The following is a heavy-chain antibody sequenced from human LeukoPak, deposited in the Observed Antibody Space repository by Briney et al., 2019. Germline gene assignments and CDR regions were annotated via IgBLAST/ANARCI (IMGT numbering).Heavy chain of an antibody. CDR1: GGSISSGDYY. V-gene: IGHV4-30-4*01. CDR3: ARSGTPYGSGSYYNGPFDY. CDR2: IYYSGST. D-gene: IGHD3-10*01. J-gene: IGHJ4*02. Sequence: SRTLSLTCTVSGGSISSGDYYWSWIRQPPGKGLEWIGYIYYSGSTYYNPSLKSRVTISVDTSKNQFSLKLSSVTAADTAVYYCARSGTPYGSGSYYNGPFDYWGQGTLVTVSS.